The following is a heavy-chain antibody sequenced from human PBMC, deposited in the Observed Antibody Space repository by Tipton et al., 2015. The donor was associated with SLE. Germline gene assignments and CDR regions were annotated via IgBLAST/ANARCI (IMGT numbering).Heavy chain of an antibody. J-gene: IGHJ4*02. D-gene: IGHD1-26*01. CDR3: ARGGGSYYDY. Sequence: TLSLTCTASGGSFSGYYWSWIRQPAGKGLEWIGRIYSSGCTTYNPSPKRRLTLSLDTSKNQFSLRVRSVTAADTAVYYCARGGGSYYDYWGQGTLVTVSS. CDR2: IYSSGCT. V-gene: IGHV4-4*07. CDR1: GGSFSGYY.